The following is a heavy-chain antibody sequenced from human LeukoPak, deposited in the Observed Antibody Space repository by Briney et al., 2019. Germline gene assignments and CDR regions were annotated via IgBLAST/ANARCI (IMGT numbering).Heavy chain of an antibody. CDR2: ISGSGGST. Sequence: PGGSLRLSCAASGFTFSSSAMSWVRQAPGKGLEWVSAISGSGGSTYYADSVKGRFTISRDNSTNTLYLQINSLRAEDTAVYYCAKGPNGAYGDFFDYWGQGTLVTVSS. V-gene: IGHV3-23*01. CDR3: AKGPNGAYGDFFDY. J-gene: IGHJ4*02. D-gene: IGHD4-17*01. CDR1: GFTFSSSA.